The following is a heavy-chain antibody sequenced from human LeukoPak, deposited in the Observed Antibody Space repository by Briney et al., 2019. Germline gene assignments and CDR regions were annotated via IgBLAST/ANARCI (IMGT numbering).Heavy chain of an antibody. J-gene: IGHJ5*02. V-gene: IGHV1-2*04. CDR3: ARGSDIVVVVAATPKVGWFDP. CDR2: INPNSGGT. Sequence: ASVKVSCKASGYTFTGYYMHRVRQAPGQGLEWMGWINPNSGGTNYAQKFQGWVTMTRDTSISTAYMELSRLRSDDTAVYYCARGSDIVVVVAATPKVGWFDPWGQGTLVTVSS. CDR1: GYTFTGYY. D-gene: IGHD2-15*01.